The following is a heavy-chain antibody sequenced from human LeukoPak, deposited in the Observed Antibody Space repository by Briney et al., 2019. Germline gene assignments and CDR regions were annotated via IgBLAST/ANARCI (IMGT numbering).Heavy chain of an antibody. CDR1: GGTFSSYT. J-gene: IGHJ4*02. D-gene: IGHD2-21*01. Sequence: ASVKVSCKASGGTFSSYTISWVRQAPGQGLEWMGRIIPILGIANYAQKFQSRVTITADKSTSTAYMELSSLRSEDTAVYHCARDDPIAYCGGDCLGYWGQGTLVTVSS. CDR2: IIPILGIA. V-gene: IGHV1-69*04. CDR3: ARDDPIAYCGGDCLGY.